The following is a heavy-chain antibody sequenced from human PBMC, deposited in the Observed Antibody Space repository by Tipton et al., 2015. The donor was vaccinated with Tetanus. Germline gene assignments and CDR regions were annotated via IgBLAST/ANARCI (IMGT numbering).Heavy chain of an antibody. CDR1: GGSISSYY. CDR2: IYYSGST. Sequence: TLSLTCTVSGGSISSYYWSWIRQPPGKGLEWIGYIYYSGSTNYNPSLKSRVTISVDTSKNQFSLKLNSVTAADTAVYYCARGFQERWQKSGWFDPWGQGTLVTVSS. D-gene: IGHD5-24*01. V-gene: IGHV4-59*01. J-gene: IGHJ5*02. CDR3: ARGFQERWQKSGWFDP.